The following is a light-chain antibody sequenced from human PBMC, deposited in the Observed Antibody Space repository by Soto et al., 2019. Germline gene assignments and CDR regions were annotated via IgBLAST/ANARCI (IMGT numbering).Light chain of an antibody. CDR3: QSSYSRNHVF. Sequence: NFMLAQPHSVSESPGKTVTISCTGSSGTVVTNYVQWYQQRPGSAPTTVIYEDNQRPSGVPDRFSGSIDRSSNSASLTISGLKTEDEADYYCQSSYSRNHVFFGGGTKLTVL. CDR2: EDN. V-gene: IGLV6-57*02. CDR1: SGTVVTNY. J-gene: IGLJ2*01.